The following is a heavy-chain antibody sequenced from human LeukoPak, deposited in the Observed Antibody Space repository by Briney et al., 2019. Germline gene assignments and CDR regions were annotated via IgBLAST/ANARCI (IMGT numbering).Heavy chain of an antibody. CDR2: INHSGST. CDR3: ASEGLYDSSGYKGPFDY. V-gene: IGHV4-34*01. Sequence: SETLSLTCAVYGGSFSGYYWSWIRQPPGKGLEWIGEINHSGSTNYNPSLKSRVTISVDTSKNQFSLKLSSVTAADTAVYYCASEGLYDSSGYKGPFDYWGQGTLVTVSS. J-gene: IGHJ4*02. CDR1: GGSFSGYY. D-gene: IGHD3-22*01.